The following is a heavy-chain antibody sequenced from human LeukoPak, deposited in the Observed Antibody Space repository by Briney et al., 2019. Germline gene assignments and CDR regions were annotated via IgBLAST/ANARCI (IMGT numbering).Heavy chain of an antibody. Sequence: SETLSLTCSVSGGSVSSGSYYWNWIRQPPGKGLEWIGHIYYSGSTDYNPSLKSRVTISADTSKNQLSLKMTSVTAADTAVYYCAREPGETDEGFEYWGQGTLVTVSS. J-gene: IGHJ4*02. V-gene: IGHV4-61*01. CDR1: GGSVSSGSYY. D-gene: IGHD1-14*01. CDR3: AREPGETDEGFEY. CDR2: IYYSGST.